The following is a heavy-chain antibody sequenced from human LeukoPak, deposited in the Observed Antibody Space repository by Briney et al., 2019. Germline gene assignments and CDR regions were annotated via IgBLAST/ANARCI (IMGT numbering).Heavy chain of an antibody. D-gene: IGHD5-24*01. CDR2: ISSSSSYI. CDR1: GFTFSSYS. Sequence: GGSLRLSCAASGFTFSSYSMNWVRQAPGEGLEWVSSISSSSSYIYYADSVKGRFTISRDNAKNSLYLQMNSLRAEDTAVYYCAREKRATIPLDYWGQGTLVTVSS. CDR3: AREKRATIPLDY. J-gene: IGHJ4*02. V-gene: IGHV3-21*01.